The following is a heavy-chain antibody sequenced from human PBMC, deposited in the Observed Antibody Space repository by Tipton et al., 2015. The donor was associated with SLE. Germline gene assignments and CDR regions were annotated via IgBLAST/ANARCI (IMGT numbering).Heavy chain of an antibody. Sequence: SLRLSCTASGFTFSSYSMNWVRQAPGKGLEWVSSISSSSTYNYYADSVKGRFTISRDNAKNSLYLQMKSLRAEDTAVYYCARDERIFGVVTPFDPWGQGTLVTVSS. CDR2: ISSSSTYN. J-gene: IGHJ5*02. CDR3: ARDERIFGVVTPFDP. D-gene: IGHD3-3*01. V-gene: IGHV3-21*01. CDR1: GFTFSSYS.